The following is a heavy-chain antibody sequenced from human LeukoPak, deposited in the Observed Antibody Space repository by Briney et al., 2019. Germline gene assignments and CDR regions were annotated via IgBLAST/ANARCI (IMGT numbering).Heavy chain of an antibody. V-gene: IGHV4-59*01. D-gene: IGHD3-10*01. CDR1: GGSISSYY. CDR2: IYYSGST. J-gene: IGHJ4*02. Sequence: PSETLPLTCTVSGGSISSYYWSWIRQPPGKGLEWIGYIYYSGSTNYNPSLKSRVTISVDTSKNQFSLKLSSVTAADTAVYYCAGSGSPYYFDYWGQGTLVTVSS. CDR3: AGSGSPYYFDY.